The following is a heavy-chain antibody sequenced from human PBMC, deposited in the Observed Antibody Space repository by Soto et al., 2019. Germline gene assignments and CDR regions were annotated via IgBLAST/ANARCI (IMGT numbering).Heavy chain of an antibody. CDR2: IIPIFGTA. J-gene: IGHJ4*02. D-gene: IGHD1-26*01. CDR1: GGTFSSYS. Sequence: QVQLVQSGAEVKKPWSSVKVSCKASGGTFSSYSINWVRQAPGQGLEWMGEIIPIFGTANYAQKFQGRVTITADESTSTAYMELSSLRSEDTAVYYCARDGGRHSGGIDYWGQGTLVTVPS. CDR3: ARDGGRHSGGIDY. V-gene: IGHV1-69*01.